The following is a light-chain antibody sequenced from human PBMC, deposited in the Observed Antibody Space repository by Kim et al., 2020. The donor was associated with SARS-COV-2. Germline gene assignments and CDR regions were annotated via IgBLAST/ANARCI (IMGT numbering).Light chain of an antibody. V-gene: IGKV3-15*01. CDR3: QEYDIWPLYT. Sequence: VSPGERAPLACRASQSVRSNLAWYQQKPGQAPRLLIYGASTRATGIPARFSGSGSATEFTLTISSLQSEDFGVYYCQEYDIWPLYTFGQGTKLEI. J-gene: IGKJ2*01. CDR1: QSVRSN. CDR2: GAS.